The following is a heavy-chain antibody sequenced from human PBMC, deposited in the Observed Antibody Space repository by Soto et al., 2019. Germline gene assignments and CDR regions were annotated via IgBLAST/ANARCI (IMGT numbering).Heavy chain of an antibody. CDR3: AKERGYGLELRADPLDY. CDR2: ISYDGSNK. CDR1: GFTFSTYW. D-gene: IGHD5-18*01. Sequence: PGGSLRLSCTASGFTFSTYWLNWVRQAPGKGLEWVAVISYDGSNKYYADSVKGRFTISRDNSKNTLYLQMNSLRAEDTAVYYCAKERGYGLELRADPLDYWGQGTLVTVSS. J-gene: IGHJ4*02. V-gene: IGHV3-30*18.